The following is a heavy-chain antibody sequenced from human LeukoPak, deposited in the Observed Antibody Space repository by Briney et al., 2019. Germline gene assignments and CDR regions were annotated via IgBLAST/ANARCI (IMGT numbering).Heavy chain of an antibody. D-gene: IGHD6-25*01. V-gene: IGHV6-1*01. Sequence: SQTLSLTCAISGDSVSSNSAVWNWLRQSPSRGLEWLRRTYYKSKWKNDYAVSVKSRISINPDTSKNQFSLQLNSVTPEDTAVYYCARGGGSYDDAFDIWGQGTMVTVSS. CDR1: GDSVSSNSAV. CDR2: TYYKSKWKN. J-gene: IGHJ3*02. CDR3: ARGGGSYDDAFDI.